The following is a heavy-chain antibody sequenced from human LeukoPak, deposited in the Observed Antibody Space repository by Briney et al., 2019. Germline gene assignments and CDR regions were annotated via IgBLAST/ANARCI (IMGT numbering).Heavy chain of an antibody. V-gene: IGHV1-8*01. CDR3: ATRGLLYYYYYGMDV. D-gene: IGHD2-15*01. CDR1: GYTFTSYD. Sequence: VSVKVSCKTSGYTFTSYDINWVRQATGQGLEWMGWMNPNSGNTGYAQKFQGRVTMTRNTSISTAYMELSSLRSEDTAVYYCATRGLLYYYYYGMDVWGQGTTVTVSS. CDR2: MNPNSGNT. J-gene: IGHJ6*02.